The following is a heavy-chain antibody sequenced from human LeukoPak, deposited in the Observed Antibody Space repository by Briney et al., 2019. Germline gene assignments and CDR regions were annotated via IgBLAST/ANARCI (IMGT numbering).Heavy chain of an antibody. J-gene: IGHJ4*02. CDR2: ISVSGGSA. D-gene: IGHD3-10*01. CDR3: AKREGGSGSYRLYYFDY. CDR1: GFTFRSYA. Sequence: PGGSLRLSCAASGFTFRSYALSWVRQAPGKGLEWVSTISVSGGSAYYADSVKGRFTISRDNSKNTLYLQMDSLRAEDTAVYYCAKREGGSGSYRLYYFDYWGQGTLVTVSA. V-gene: IGHV3-23*01.